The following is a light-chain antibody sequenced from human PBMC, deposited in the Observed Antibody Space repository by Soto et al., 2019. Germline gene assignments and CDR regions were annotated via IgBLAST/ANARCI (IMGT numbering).Light chain of an antibody. CDR3: QQSHSTPWT. CDR2: GAS. Sequence: DLQMTQSPSSLSASVGDRVTLTCRASQTITTYLNWYQQKPGKAPQLLIYGASTLQSGVPSRFTGSGSGTDFTLTISSLQPEDFATYHCQQSHSTPWTFGQGTKVEIK. V-gene: IGKV1-39*01. CDR1: QTITTY. J-gene: IGKJ1*01.